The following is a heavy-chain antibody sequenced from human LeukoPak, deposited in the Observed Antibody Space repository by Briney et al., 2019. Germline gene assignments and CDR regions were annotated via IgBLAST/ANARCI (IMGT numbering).Heavy chain of an antibody. V-gene: IGHV1-8*03. CDR1: GYTFTSYD. CDR3: ARGAYCSGGSCYSVRKYNWFDP. Sequence: GASVKVSCKASGYTFTSYDINWVRQATGQGLEWMGWMNPNSGNTGYAQKFQGRVTITRNTSISTAYMELSSLRSEDTAVYYCARGAYCSGGSCYSVRKYNWFDPWGQGTLVTVSS. CDR2: MNPNSGNT. D-gene: IGHD2-15*01. J-gene: IGHJ5*02.